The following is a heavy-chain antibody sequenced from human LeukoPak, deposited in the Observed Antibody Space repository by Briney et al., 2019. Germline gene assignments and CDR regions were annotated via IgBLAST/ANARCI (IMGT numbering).Heavy chain of an antibody. D-gene: IGHD1-1*01. V-gene: IGHV4-38-2*01. CDR1: GYSISSGFH. CDR3: ARGNWNDAGGDF. CDR2: IYRSGTT. J-gene: IGHJ4*02. Sequence: SETLSLTCVVSGYSISSGFHWGWIRQPPGKWLEWIGSIYRSGTTYYNPSLKSRVTISVDTSKNQFSLKLTSVTAADTAVYYCARGNWNDAGGDFWGQGTLVTVSS.